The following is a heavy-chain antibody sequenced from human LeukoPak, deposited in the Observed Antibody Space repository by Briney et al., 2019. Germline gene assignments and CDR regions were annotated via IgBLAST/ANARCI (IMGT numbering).Heavy chain of an antibody. CDR3: ARARDPYYDFWSGYQLDAFDI. CDR2: IYTSGST. CDR1: GGSISSGSYY. Sequence: SETLSLTCTVSGGSISSGSYYWSWIRQPAGKGLEWIGRIYTSGSTNYNPSLKSRVTISVDTSKNQFSLKLSSATAADTAVYYCARARDPYYDFWSGYQLDAFDIWGQGTMVTVSS. D-gene: IGHD3-3*01. V-gene: IGHV4-61*02. J-gene: IGHJ3*02.